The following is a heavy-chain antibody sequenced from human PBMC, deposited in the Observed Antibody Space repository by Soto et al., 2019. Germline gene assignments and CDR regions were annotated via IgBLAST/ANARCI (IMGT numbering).Heavy chain of an antibody. Sequence: SETLSLTCTVSGGSISSGGYYWSWIRQHPGKGLEWIGSIYYSGSTYYNPSLKSRVTISIDTSKNQFSLKLSSVTAADTAVYYCARITFDDYFDYWGQGNLVTVSS. J-gene: IGHJ4*02. CDR1: GGSISSGGYY. CDR3: ARITFDDYFDY. CDR2: IYYSGST. V-gene: IGHV4-39*07.